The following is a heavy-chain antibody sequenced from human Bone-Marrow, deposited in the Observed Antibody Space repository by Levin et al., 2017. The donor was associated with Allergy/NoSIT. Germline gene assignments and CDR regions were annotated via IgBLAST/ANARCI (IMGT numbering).Heavy chain of an antibody. CDR2: IKSKTDGGTT. D-gene: IGHD3-10*01. V-gene: IGHV3-15*01. CDR1: GFTFSNAW. J-gene: IGHJ2*01. CDR3: TTDRRSVLLWFGEQNWYFDL. Sequence: GGSLRLSCAASGFTFSNAWMSWVRQAPGKGLEWVGRIKSKTDGGTTDYAAPVKGRFTISRDDSKNTLYLQMNSLKTEDTAVYYCTTDRRSVLLWFGEQNWYFDLWGRGTLVTVSS.